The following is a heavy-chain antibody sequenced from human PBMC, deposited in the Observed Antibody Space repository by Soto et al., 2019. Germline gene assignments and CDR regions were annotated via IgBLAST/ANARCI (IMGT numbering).Heavy chain of an antibody. CDR1: GGSISGSSLY. V-gene: IGHV4-39*01. D-gene: IGHD1-26*01. CDR2: INYSGST. Sequence: SETLSLTCTVSGGSISGSSLYWAWIRQPPGKGLEWIGSINYSGSTHYNPSLTSRVTISVDTSRNQFSLRLSSVTAADTAVYYCARHGRQLYYYYYMDVWGKGTTVTVSS. J-gene: IGHJ6*03. CDR3: ARHGRQLYYYYYMDV.